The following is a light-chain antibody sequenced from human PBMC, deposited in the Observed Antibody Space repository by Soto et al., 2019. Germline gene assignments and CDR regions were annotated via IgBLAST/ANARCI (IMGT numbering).Light chain of an antibody. V-gene: IGKV3-11*01. CDR3: QQRYSWLRV. CDR2: SGY. Sequence: FVVTQSPDTRSWSPGERATLSCRASPSVSSSVAWYQHKPGQSPRLVIYSGYKRATGIPARFSVSGSGTDFTLTISGLEVDDFAIYYCQQRYSWLRVFGQGTKVEVK. CDR1: PSVSSS. J-gene: IGKJ1*01.